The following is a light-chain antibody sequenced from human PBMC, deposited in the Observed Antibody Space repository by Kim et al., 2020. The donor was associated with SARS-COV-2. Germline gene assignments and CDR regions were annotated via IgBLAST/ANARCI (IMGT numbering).Light chain of an antibody. CDR2: SNN. CDR3: AAWDDSLNGRV. J-gene: IGLJ1*01. Sequence: ELTQPPSASGTPGQRVTISCSGSSSNIGSNTVNWYQQLPGMAPKLLIYSNNQRPSGVPDRFSGSKSGTSASLAISGLQSEDEADYYCAAWDDSLNGRVFGTGTKVTVL. V-gene: IGLV1-44*01. CDR1: SSNIGSNT.